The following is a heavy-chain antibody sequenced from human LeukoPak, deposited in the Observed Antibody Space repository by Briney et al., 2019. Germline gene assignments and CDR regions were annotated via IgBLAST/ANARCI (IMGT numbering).Heavy chain of an antibody. CDR3: ARSSNYGRALDAFDI. CDR2: IYHRGTT. J-gene: IGHJ3*02. D-gene: IGHD4-17*01. Sequence: NPSETLSLTCAVSGYSISSGYYWGWIRPPPGKGLEGIGTIYHRGTTYYNPSLKSRVTISVDTSKNQFSLNLSSVTAADTAVYYCARSSNYGRALDAFDIWGQGTMVTVSS. CDR1: GYSISSGYY. V-gene: IGHV4-38-2*01.